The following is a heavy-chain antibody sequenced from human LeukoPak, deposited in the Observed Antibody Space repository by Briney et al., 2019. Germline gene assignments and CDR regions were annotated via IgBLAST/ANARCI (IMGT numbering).Heavy chain of an antibody. V-gene: IGHV4-39*07. J-gene: IGHJ3*02. CDR3: ARFRVQWELLTEAFDI. D-gene: IGHD1-26*01. CDR1: GGSISSSSYY. CDR2: IYYSGST. Sequence: SETLSLTCTVSGGSISSSSYYWGWIRQPPGKGLEWIGSIYYSGSTYYNPSLKSRVTISVDTSKNQFSLKLSSVTAADTAVYYCARFRVQWELLTEAFDIWGQGTMVTVSS.